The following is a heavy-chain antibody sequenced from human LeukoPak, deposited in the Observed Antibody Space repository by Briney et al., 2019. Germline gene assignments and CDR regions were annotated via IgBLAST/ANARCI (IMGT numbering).Heavy chain of an antibody. CDR2: RSYDGSNK. CDR3: AKDRAIFGVVITYFDY. CDR1: GFTFSSYG. Sequence: GGSLRLSCAASGFTFSSYGMHWVRQAPGKGLEWVAVRSYDGSNKYYADSVKGRFTISRDNSKNTLYLQMNSLRAEDTAVYYCAKDRAIFGVVITYFDYWGQGTLVTVSS. V-gene: IGHV3-30*18. D-gene: IGHD3-3*01. J-gene: IGHJ4*02.